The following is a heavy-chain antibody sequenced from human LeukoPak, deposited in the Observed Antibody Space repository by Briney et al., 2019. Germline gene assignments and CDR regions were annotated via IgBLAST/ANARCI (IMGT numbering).Heavy chain of an antibody. CDR3: ARHFVVGGSSDLGAFDI. V-gene: IGHV3-30-3*01. D-gene: IGHD1-26*01. CDR1: GFTFSSYA. J-gene: IGHJ3*02. CDR2: ISYDGSNK. Sequence: GGSLRLSCAASGFTFSSYAMHWVRQAPGKGLEWVAVISYDGSNKYYADSVKGRFTISRDNSKNTLYLQMNSLRAEDTAVYYCARHFVVGGSSDLGAFDIWGQGTMVTVSS.